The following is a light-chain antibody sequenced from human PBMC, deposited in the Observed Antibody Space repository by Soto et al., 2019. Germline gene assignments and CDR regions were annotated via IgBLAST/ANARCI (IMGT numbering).Light chain of an antibody. CDR3: NSYTNGSTL. J-gene: IGLJ3*02. V-gene: IGLV2-14*01. CDR2: EVS. CDR1: SSDVGGYNY. Sequence: QSALTQPASVSGSPGQSITISCTGTSSDVGGYNYVSWYQHHPGKAPKLMIYEVSYRPSGVSNRFSGSKSGNTASLTISGLQAEDEADYYCNSYTNGSTLFGGGTKVTVL.